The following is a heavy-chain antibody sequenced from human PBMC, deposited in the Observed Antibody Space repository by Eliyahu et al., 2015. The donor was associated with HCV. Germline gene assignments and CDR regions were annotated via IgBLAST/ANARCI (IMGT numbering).Heavy chain of an antibody. CDR2: LVRVVIL. V-gene: IGHV3-23*04. CDR1: IQFMP. CDR3: ARKGGLGRSFDL. D-gene: IGHD3-10*01. J-gene: IGHJ4*02. Sequence: EVQEVESGGGLVQPGGSLXXLLCSLWIQFMPWAGSFRLQGRGWSGSQVLVRVVILXYYADSVKGRFTISRDNFRTTLYLQMNSLRAEDTAAYYCARKGGLGRSFDLWGQGTLVTVSS.